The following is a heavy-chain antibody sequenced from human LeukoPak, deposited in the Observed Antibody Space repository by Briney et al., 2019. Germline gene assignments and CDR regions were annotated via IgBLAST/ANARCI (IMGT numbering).Heavy chain of an antibody. J-gene: IGHJ4*02. Sequence: PGGSLRLSCSASGLTFSSYAMSWVRQAPGKGLEWVSAISGSGGSTYYADSVKGRFTISRDNSKNTLYLQMNNLRPEDTAVYFCARDLRDSRGSYGSDYWGQGTLVTVSS. CDR3: ARDLRDSRGSYGSDY. D-gene: IGHD1-26*01. CDR1: GLTFSSYA. V-gene: IGHV3-23*01. CDR2: ISGSGGST.